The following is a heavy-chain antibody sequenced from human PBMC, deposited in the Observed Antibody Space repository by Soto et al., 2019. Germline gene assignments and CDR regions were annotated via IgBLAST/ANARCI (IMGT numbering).Heavy chain of an antibody. CDR2: INAGNGNT. J-gene: IGHJ3*01. CDR1: GYTFSNYA. Sequence: QVQLVQSGAEVKKPGASVKVSCKASGYTFSNYAMHWVRQAPGERLAWMGWINAGNGNTKYSQKFQGRVTITRDTSASTAYMELSSLRSEATAVYYCARSYYDLLTGYAQDAFDLWGQGTVVTVSS. V-gene: IGHV1-3*01. D-gene: IGHD3-9*01. CDR3: ARSYYDLLTGYAQDAFDL.